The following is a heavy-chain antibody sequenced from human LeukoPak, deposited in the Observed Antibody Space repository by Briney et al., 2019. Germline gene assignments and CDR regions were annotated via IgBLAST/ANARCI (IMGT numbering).Heavy chain of an antibody. D-gene: IGHD6-13*01. J-gene: IGHJ4*02. CDR2: IIPIFGTA. Sequence: SVKVSCKASGGTFSGYAISWVRQAPGQGLEWMGGIIPIFGTANYAQKFQGRVTITTDESTSTAYMELSSLRSEDTAVYYCARDSAEKQQLVSSLRYWGQGTLVTVSS. CDR3: ARDSAEKQQLVSSLRY. CDR1: GGTFSGYA. V-gene: IGHV1-69*05.